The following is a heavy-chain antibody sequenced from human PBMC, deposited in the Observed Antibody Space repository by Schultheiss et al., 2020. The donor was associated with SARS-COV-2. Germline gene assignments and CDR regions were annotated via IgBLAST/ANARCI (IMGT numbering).Heavy chain of an antibody. Sequence: GGSLRLSCAASGFTFSSYSMNWVRQAPGKGLEWVGRIKSKTDGGTTDYAAPVKGRFTISRDDSKNTLYLQMNSLKTEDTAVYYCTTGYSRTPRYYDFWSGYPSYGMDVWGQGTTVTVSS. CDR1: GFTFSSYS. CDR3: TTGYSRTPRYYDFWSGYPSYGMDV. D-gene: IGHD3-3*01. CDR2: IKSKTDGGTT. J-gene: IGHJ6*02. V-gene: IGHV3-15*01.